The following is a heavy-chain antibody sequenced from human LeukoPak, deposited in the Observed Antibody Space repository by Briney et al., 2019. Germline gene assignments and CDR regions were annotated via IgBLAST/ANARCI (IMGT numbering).Heavy chain of an antibody. D-gene: IGHD2-2*01. CDR3: ARSCSSTSCYAYFDY. J-gene: IGHJ4*02. CDR1: AFTVSSYY. V-gene: IGHV3-53*01. CDR2: IYSGGST. Sequence: GGSLRLSCAASAFTVSSYYMSWVRQAPGKVLEWVSVIYSGGSTYYADSVKGRFTISRDNSKNTLYLQMNSLRAEDTAVYYCARSCSSTSCYAYFDYWGQGTLVTVSS.